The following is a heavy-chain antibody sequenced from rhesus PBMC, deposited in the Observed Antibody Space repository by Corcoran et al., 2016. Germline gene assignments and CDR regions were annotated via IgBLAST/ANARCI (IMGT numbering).Heavy chain of an antibody. V-gene: IGHV4S9*01. CDR1: GGSINDNYY. CDR3: VRKSIIAAGALDV. Sequence: QVLLQESGPGLVKPSETLSLSCAVSGGSINDNYYWNWIRQPPGKGLEWIGNFYGSGGSTYDNPSLQSRVTISKDTSKSQFSLKLNSVTAADTAVYYCVRKSIIAAGALDVWGRGVLVIVSS. D-gene: IGHD6-31*01. CDR2: FYGSGGST. J-gene: IGHJ5-2*02.